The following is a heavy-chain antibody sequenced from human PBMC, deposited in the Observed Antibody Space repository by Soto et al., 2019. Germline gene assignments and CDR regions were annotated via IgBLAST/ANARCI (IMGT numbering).Heavy chain of an antibody. V-gene: IGHV3-33*01. Sequence: QVQLVESGGGVVQPGRSLRLSCAASGFTFSSYGMHWVRQAPGKGLEWVAVIWYDGSNKYYADSVKGRFTISRDNSKNTLYLQMNSLRAEDTAVYYCARDLTGTRSYYYGMDVWGQGTTVTVSS. J-gene: IGHJ6*02. D-gene: IGHD1-20*01. CDR2: IWYDGSNK. CDR3: ARDLTGTRSYYYGMDV. CDR1: GFTFSSYG.